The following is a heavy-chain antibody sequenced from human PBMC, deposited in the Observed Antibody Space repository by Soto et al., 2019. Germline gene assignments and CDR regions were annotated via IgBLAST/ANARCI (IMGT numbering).Heavy chain of an antibody. J-gene: IGHJ4*02. Sequence: QVQLVESGGGVVQPGGSLRLSCAASGFNFSNSAMHWVRQAPVKGLEWVSYISFDGNNIYYPDSVRGRFTISRDNYKNTLSLQLNSLRAEDTAVYYCAKGCADDGNGFFFDYWGQGVVVSVSS. CDR3: AKGCADDGNGFFFDY. V-gene: IGHV3-30*04. CDR2: ISFDGNNI. D-gene: IGHD2-15*01. CDR1: GFNFSNSA.